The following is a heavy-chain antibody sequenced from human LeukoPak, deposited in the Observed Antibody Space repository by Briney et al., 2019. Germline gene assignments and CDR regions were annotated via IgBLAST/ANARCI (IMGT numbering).Heavy chain of an antibody. D-gene: IGHD3-22*01. V-gene: IGHV4-34*01. Sequence: PSETLSLTCAVYGGSFSGYYWSWIRQPPGKGLEWIGEINHSGSTNYNPSLKSRVTISVDTSKNQFSLKLSSVTAADTAVYYRARGRRYYYDSSGYYGLRYWGRGTLVTVSS. CDR1: GGSFSGYY. CDR3: ARGRRYYYDSSGYYGLRY. CDR2: INHSGST. J-gene: IGHJ4*02.